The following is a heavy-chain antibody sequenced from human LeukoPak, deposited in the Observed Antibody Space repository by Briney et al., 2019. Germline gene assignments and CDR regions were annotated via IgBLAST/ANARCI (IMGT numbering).Heavy chain of an antibody. CDR1: GYTFTSYD. V-gene: IGHV1-8*03. J-gene: IGHJ6*03. D-gene: IGHD3-3*01. CDR2: MNPNSGNT. CDR3: ARAPLAYDFWSGPYYYYYMDV. Sequence: ASVKVSCKASGYTFTSYDINWVRQATGQGLEWMGWMNPNSGNTGYAQKFQGRVTITRNTSISTAYMELSSLRSEDTAVYYCARAPLAYDFWSGPYYYYYMDVWGKGTTVTVSS.